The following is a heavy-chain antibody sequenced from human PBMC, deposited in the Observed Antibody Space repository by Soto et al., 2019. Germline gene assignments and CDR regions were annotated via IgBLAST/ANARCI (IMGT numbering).Heavy chain of an antibody. CDR2: IDWDDDK. D-gene: IGHD1-26*01. CDR1: GFSLSTSGMC. V-gene: IGHV2-70*01. J-gene: IGHJ6*02. Sequence: SGPTLVNPTQTLTLTCTFTGFSLSTSGMCVSWIRQPPGKALEWLALIDWDDDKYYSTSLKTRLTISKDTSKNQVVLTMTNMDPVDTATYYCARMPASEWELFRCHGDYYYGIYVRAQGTTVPVS. CDR3: ARMPASEWELFRCHGDYYYGIYV.